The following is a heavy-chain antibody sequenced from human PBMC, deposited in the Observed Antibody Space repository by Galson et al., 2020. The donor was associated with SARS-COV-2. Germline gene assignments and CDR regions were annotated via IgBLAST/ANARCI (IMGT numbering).Heavy chain of an antibody. D-gene: IGHD3-16*01. J-gene: IGHJ4*02. CDR2: IYRSEST. CDR3: ARELGGSYFDS. CDR1: GGSINNGRYY. V-gene: IGHV4-31*03. Sequence: ASETLSLTCTVSGGSINNGRYYWTWIRQHPGKGLEWIGYIYRSESTYYHPSLKSRVTISVDSSKNQLSLQLTSVTAADTAVYYCARELGGSYFDSWGQGTLVTVSS.